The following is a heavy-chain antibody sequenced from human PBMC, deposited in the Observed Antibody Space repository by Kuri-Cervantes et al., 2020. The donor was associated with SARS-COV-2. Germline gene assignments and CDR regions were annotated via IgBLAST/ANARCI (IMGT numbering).Heavy chain of an antibody. D-gene: IGHD4-17*01. Sequence: GESLKISCTASGFTFSSYAMSWVRQAPGKGLEWVSYISSSVNTIYYADSVKGRFTISRDNAKNSLYLQMSSLRAEDTAMYYCARTVTHDYWGQGTLVTVSS. CDR1: GFTFSSYA. CDR2: ISSSVNTI. CDR3: ARTVTHDY. J-gene: IGHJ4*02. V-gene: IGHV3-48*04.